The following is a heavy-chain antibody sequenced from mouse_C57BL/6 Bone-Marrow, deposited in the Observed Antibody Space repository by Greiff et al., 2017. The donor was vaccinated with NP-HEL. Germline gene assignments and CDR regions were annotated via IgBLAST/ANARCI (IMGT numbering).Heavy chain of an antibody. CDR2: ISNGGGST. V-gene: IGHV5-12*01. Sequence: EVKLVESGGGLVQPGGSLKLSCAASGFTFSDYYMYWVRQTPEKRLEWVAYISNGGGSTYYPDTVKGRFTISRDNAKNTLYLQMSRLKSEDTAMYYCARQSYSNYRGGAMDYWGQGTSVTVSS. D-gene: IGHD2-5*01. CDR3: ARQSYSNYRGGAMDY. CDR1: GFTFSDYY. J-gene: IGHJ4*01.